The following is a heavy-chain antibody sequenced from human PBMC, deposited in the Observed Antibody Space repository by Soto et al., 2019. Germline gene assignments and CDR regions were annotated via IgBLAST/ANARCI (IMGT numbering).Heavy chain of an antibody. CDR3: TRDAKYYDILTGYFVNDY. J-gene: IGHJ4*02. D-gene: IGHD3-9*01. Sequence: GASVKVSCKASGYTFTNFGISWVRQAPGQGLEWLGWISSDNGDTKYAQKFQGRVTMTTDTATTTVYMELGSLKADDTAVYYCTRDAKYYDILTGYFVNDYWGQGTXVTVSS. V-gene: IGHV1-18*01. CDR1: GYTFTNFG. CDR2: ISSDNGDT.